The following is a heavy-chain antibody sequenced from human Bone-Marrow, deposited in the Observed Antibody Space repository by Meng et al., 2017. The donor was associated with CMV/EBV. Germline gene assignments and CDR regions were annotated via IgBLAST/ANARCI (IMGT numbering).Heavy chain of an antibody. CDR1: GFTFSNAW. D-gene: IGHD3-3*01. Sequence: GESLKISCAASGFTFSNAWMSWVRQAPGKGLEWVGRIKSKTDGGTTDYAAPVKGRFTISRDDSKNTLYLQMNSLKTEDTAVYYCTRDQGDDFWSGYYFADFWGQGPMVTVAA. CDR2: IKSKTDGGTT. V-gene: IGHV3-15*01. CDR3: TRDQGDDFWSGYYFADF. J-gene: IGHJ4*03.